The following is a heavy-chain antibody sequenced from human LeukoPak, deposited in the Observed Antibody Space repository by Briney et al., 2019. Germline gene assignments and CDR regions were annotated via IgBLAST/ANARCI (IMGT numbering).Heavy chain of an antibody. CDR1: GGSISSSSYY. Sequence: SETLSLTCTVSGGSISSSSYYWGWIRQPPGKGLEWIGSIYYSGSTYYNPSLKSRATISVDTSKNQFSLKLSSATAADTAVYYCAREGYSSGAFDYWGQGTQVTVSS. J-gene: IGHJ4*02. CDR2: IYYSGST. CDR3: AREGYSSGAFDY. V-gene: IGHV4-39*07. D-gene: IGHD6-19*01.